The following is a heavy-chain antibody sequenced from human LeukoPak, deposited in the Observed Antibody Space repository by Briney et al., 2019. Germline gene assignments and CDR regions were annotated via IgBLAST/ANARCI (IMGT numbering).Heavy chain of an antibody. J-gene: IGHJ4*02. Sequence: ASVKVSCKASGYTFTSYGISWVRQAPGQGLEWMGWISAYNGNTNYAQKLQGRVTMTTDTSTSTAYMELRSLRSDDTAVYYCARDPKYNFWRGRYFDYWGQGTLVTVSS. CDR1: GYTFTSYG. CDR3: ARDPKYNFWRGRYFDY. V-gene: IGHV1-18*01. CDR2: ISAYNGNT. D-gene: IGHD3-3*01.